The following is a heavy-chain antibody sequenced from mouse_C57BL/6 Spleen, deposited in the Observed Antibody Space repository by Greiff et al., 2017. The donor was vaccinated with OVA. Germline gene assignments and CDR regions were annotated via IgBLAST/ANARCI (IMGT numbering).Heavy chain of an antibody. Sequence: EVQLQQSGAELVRPGASVKLSCTASGFNIKDYYMHWVKQRPEQGLEWIGRIDPEDGDTEYAPKFQGKATLTADTSSNTAYLQLSSLTSEDTAVYYCTTGGYGNYVDYWGQGTTLTVSS. CDR1: GFNIKDYY. D-gene: IGHD2-10*02. CDR3: TTGGYGNYVDY. CDR2: IDPEDGDT. J-gene: IGHJ2*01. V-gene: IGHV14-1*01.